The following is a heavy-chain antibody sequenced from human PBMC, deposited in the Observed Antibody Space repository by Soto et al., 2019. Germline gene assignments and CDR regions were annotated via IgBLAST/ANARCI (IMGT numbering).Heavy chain of an antibody. D-gene: IGHD2-21*01. J-gene: IGHJ4*01. V-gene: IGHV1-3*01. CDR2: INAGNGNT. Sequence: GASVKVSCKASGYIFSSYAMHWVRQAPGQRLEWMGWINAGNGNTKYSQKFQGRVTITRDKSASTAYMELSSLRSEDTAVYYCARYSLPTEYYFEYWGQGTPVNVPS. CDR3: ARYSLPTEYYFEY. CDR1: GYIFSSYA.